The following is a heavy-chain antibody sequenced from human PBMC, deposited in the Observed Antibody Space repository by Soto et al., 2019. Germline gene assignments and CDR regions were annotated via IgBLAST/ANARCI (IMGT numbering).Heavy chain of an antibody. Sequence: GASVKVSCKASGGTFSSYTISWVRQAPGQGVEWMGGIVPIFGTTSYALKFQGRVTITADETTAYMELSSLRSEDTAVYFCARGIQTGYYYYYAMDVWGQGPTVTVSS. CDR2: IVPIFGTT. J-gene: IGHJ6*02. CDR3: ARGIQTGYYYYYAMDV. V-gene: IGHV1-69*13. D-gene: IGHD1-1*01. CDR1: GGTFSSYT.